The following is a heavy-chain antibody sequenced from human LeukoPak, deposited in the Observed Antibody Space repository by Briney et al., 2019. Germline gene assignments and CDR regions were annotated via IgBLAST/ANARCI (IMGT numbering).Heavy chain of an antibody. J-gene: IGHJ4*02. V-gene: IGHV3-48*03. Sequence: KAGGSLRLSCAASGFTFSSYEMNWVRQAPGKGLEWVSYISSSGSTIYYADSVKGRFTISRDNAKNSLYLQMNSLRAEDTAVYYCARTWRVVYYYDSSGGFDYWGQGTLVTVSS. CDR1: GFTFSSYE. D-gene: IGHD3-22*01. CDR3: ARTWRVVYYYDSSGGFDY. CDR2: ISSSGSTI.